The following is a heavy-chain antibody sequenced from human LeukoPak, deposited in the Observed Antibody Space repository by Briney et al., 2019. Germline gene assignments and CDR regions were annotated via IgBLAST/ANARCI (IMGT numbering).Heavy chain of an antibody. CDR2: IIPIFGTA. V-gene: IGHV1-69*01. CDR3: ASSPKNGYCSGGSCLRGYYYYGMDV. J-gene: IGHJ6*02. Sequence: SVKVSCKASGGTFSSYAISWVRQAPGQGLEWMGGIIPIFGTANYAQKFQGRVTITADESTSTAYMELSSLRSEDTAVYYCASSPKNGYCSGGSCLRGYYYYGMDVWGQGTTVTVSS. CDR1: GGTFSSYA. D-gene: IGHD2-15*01.